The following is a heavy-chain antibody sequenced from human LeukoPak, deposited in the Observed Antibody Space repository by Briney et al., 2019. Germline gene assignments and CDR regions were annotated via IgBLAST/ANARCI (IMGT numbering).Heavy chain of an antibody. CDR2: IIPIFGTA. D-gene: IGHD6-19*01. CDR3: ARGPAPGAVAGTGVYYFDY. CDR1: GGTFSSYA. J-gene: IGHJ4*02. Sequence: GASVKASCKASGGTFSSYAISWVRQAPGQGLEWMGGIIPIFGTANYAQKFQGRVTITADESTSTAYMELSGLRSEDTAVYYCARGPAPGAVAGTGVYYFDYWGQGTLVTVSS. V-gene: IGHV1-69*13.